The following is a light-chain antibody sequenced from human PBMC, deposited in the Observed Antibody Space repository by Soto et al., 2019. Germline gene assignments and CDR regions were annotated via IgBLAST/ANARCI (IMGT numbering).Light chain of an antibody. J-gene: IGKJ3*01. V-gene: IGKV1-12*01. Sequence: DIQMTQSPSSVSASVGVRVTITCRASPGIGTWLAWYQQKSGKAPKLLIYAASNLQSGVPSRFSGSGSGTDFSLTISSLQPEDFATYFCQQANTFPPTFGPGTKVDFK. CDR3: QQANTFPPT. CDR1: PGIGTW. CDR2: AAS.